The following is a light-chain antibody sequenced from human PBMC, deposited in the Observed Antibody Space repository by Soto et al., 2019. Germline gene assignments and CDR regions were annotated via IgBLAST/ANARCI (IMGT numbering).Light chain of an antibody. CDR1: QSVSNSY. V-gene: IGKV3-20*01. CDR3: QQYGRSRT. Sequence: EFVLTQSPGTLSLSPGERATLSCRASQSVSNSYVAWYQQKSGQAPRLLIYDTSSRVTGIPDRFSGSGSGTVFTLTISRLEPEDFAVYYCQQYGRSRTFGQGTKVDIK. CDR2: DTS. J-gene: IGKJ1*01.